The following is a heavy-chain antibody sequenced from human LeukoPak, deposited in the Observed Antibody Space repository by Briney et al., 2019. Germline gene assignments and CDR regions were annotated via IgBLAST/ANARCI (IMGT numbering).Heavy chain of an antibody. D-gene: IGHD1-26*01. CDR3: ARSPTVWELPRR. V-gene: IGHV1-2*02. CDR1: GYTFTGYY. J-gene: IGHJ4*02. Sequence: ASVKVSCKASGYTFTGYYMHWVRQAPGQGLEWMGWINPNSGGTNYAQKFQGRVTMTRDTSISTAYMELSRLRSDDTAVYYCARSPTVWELPRRWGQGTLVTVSS. CDR2: INPNSGGT.